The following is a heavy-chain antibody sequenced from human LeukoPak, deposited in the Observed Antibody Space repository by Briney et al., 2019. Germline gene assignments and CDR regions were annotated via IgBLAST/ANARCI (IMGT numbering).Heavy chain of an antibody. CDR3: ARGGSFAPLSFDY. J-gene: IGHJ4*02. Sequence: AGGSLRLSCAASGFTFSSYAMSWVRQAPGKGLEWVSIIYSGGSTYYADSVKGRFTISRDNSKNTLYLQMNSLRAEDTAVYYCARGGSFAPLSFDYWGQGTLVTVSS. CDR2: IYSGGST. V-gene: IGHV3-53*01. CDR1: GFTFSSYA. D-gene: IGHD3-16*01.